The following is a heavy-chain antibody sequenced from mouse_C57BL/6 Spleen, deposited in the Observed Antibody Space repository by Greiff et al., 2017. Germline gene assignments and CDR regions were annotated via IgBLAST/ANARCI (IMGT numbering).Heavy chain of an antibody. CDR1: GFTFSDYY. Sequence: EVMLVESEGGLVQPGSSMKLSCTASGFTFSDYYMAWVRQVPEKGLEWVANINYDGSSTYYLDSLKSRFIISRDNAKNILYLQMSSLKSEDTATYYCARQLYAMDYWGQGTSVTVSS. CDR2: INYDGSST. V-gene: IGHV5-16*01. CDR3: ARQLYAMDY. D-gene: IGHD3-1*01. J-gene: IGHJ4*01.